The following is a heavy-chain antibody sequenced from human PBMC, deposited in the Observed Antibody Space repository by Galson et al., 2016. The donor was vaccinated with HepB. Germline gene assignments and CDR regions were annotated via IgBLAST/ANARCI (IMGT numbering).Heavy chain of an antibody. CDR2: IWYHGYNK. CDR3: VKEMGWGSSWDSYYGMDV. Sequence: SLRLSCAASGFTFSSYGMSWVRQAPGKGLEWVAVIWYHGYNKYYSNSVKGRLTISRDNSKNTLYLQMSSLRAEDTAVYHGVKEMGWGSSWDSYYGMDVWGQGTTVAVSS. J-gene: IGHJ6*02. V-gene: IGHV3-33*06. D-gene: IGHD6-13*01. CDR1: GFTFSSYG.